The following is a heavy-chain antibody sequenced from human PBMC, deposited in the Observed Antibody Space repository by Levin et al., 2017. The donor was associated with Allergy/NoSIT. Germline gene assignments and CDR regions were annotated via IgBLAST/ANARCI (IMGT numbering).Heavy chain of an antibody. CDR2: FDPEDGET. Sequence: GESLKISCKVSGYTLTELSMHWVRQAPGKGLEWMGGFDPEDGETIYAQKFQGRVTMTEDTSTDTAYMELSSLRSEDTAVYYCATLSPGGGYWGQGTLVTVSS. CDR1: GYTLTELS. CDR3: ATLSPGGGY. V-gene: IGHV1-24*01. J-gene: IGHJ4*02. D-gene: IGHD3-10*01.